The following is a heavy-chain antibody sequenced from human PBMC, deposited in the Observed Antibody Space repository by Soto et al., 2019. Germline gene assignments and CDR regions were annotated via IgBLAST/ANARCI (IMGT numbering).Heavy chain of an antibody. CDR3: AKGPYYYDSSGYYGNWFDP. Sequence: QSGGSLRLSCAASGFTFSSYAMSWVRQAPGKGLEWVSAISGSGGSTYYADSVKGRFTISRDNSKNTLYLQMNSLRAEDTAVYYCAKGPYYYDSSGYYGNWFDPWGQGTLVTVSS. V-gene: IGHV3-23*01. CDR2: ISGSGGST. J-gene: IGHJ5*02. D-gene: IGHD3-22*01. CDR1: GFTFSSYA.